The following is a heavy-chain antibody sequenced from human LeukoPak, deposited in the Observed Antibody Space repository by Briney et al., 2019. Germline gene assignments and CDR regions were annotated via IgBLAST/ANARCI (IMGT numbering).Heavy chain of an antibody. Sequence: GRSLRLSCAASGFTFSDYYMSWIRQAPGKGLEWVSYISSSSSYTNYADSVKGRFTISRDNAKNSLYLQMNSLRDEDTDVYYCARVSTYYYGSGSYYPHNWFDPWGQGTLVTVSS. V-gene: IGHV3-11*06. CDR3: ARVSTYYYGSGSYYPHNWFDP. CDR1: GFTFSDYY. D-gene: IGHD3-10*01. CDR2: ISSSSSYT. J-gene: IGHJ5*02.